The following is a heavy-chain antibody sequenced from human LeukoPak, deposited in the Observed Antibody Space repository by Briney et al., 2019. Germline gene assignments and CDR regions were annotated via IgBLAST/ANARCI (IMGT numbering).Heavy chain of an antibody. Sequence: ASVKVSCKASGYTFTSYDINWVRQATGQGLEWMGWMNPNSGNTGYAQKFQGRVTMTRNTPISTAYMELSSLRSEDTAVYYCARPSRVVVVTTDAFDIWGQGTMVTVSS. CDR2: MNPNSGNT. CDR1: GYTFTSYD. D-gene: IGHD3-22*01. J-gene: IGHJ3*02. CDR3: ARPSRVVVVTTDAFDI. V-gene: IGHV1-8*01.